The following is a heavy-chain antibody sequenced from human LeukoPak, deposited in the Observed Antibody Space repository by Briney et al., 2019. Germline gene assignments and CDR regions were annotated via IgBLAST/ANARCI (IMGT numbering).Heavy chain of an antibody. CDR2: ISSSGSTI. D-gene: IGHD1-26*01. CDR3: ARDPYSGSYYFDY. V-gene: IGHV3-48*03. J-gene: IGHJ4*02. Sequence: GGSLRLSCAASGFTFSSYEINWVRQAPGKGLEWVSYISSSGSTIYYADSVKGRFTISRDNAKNSLYLQMNSLRAEGTAVYYCARDPYSGSYYFDYWGQGTLVTVSS. CDR1: GFTFSSYE.